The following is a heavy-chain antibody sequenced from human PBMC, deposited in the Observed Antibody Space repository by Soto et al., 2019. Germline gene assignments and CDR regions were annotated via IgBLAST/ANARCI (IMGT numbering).Heavy chain of an antibody. D-gene: IGHD5-18*01. CDR3: AHRGYMYGNWDHGYFDY. Sequence: QITLKESGPTRVRPTQTLALTCTFSGFSLTTSGVGVGWIRKTPGKALEWLAVIYWDDDKRYSPSLKSRLTITKDTPKHQVVLTMADMDPVDTATYFCAHRGYMYGNWDHGYFDYWGQGTLVTVSS. J-gene: IGHJ4*02. V-gene: IGHV2-5*02. CDR1: GFSLTTSGVG. CDR2: IYWDDDK.